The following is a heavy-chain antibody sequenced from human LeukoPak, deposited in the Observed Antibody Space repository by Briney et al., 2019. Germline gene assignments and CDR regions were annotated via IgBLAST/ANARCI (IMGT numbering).Heavy chain of an antibody. D-gene: IGHD3-10*01. CDR3: AKQLWDRDS. CDR2: ISSSGTNT. Sequence: PGGSLRLSCAASGFTFSNYAMAWVRQAPVKVLEWVSTISSSGTNTHYADSVKGRFTISRDNSKNTVDLQMSSLRAEDTAFYHCAKQLWDRDSWGRGTLVTVSS. J-gene: IGHJ4*02. V-gene: IGHV3-23*01. CDR1: GFTFSNYA.